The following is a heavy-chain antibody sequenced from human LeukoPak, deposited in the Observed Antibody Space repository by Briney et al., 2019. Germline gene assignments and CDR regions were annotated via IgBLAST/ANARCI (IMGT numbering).Heavy chain of an antibody. CDR1: GYSFTSYW. CDR2: IYPGDSDT. D-gene: IGHD6-13*01. V-gene: IGHV5-51*01. J-gene: IGHJ3*02. CDR3: ARLYLPYTSAWYGSAFDI. Sequence: GESLKISCEGSGYSFTSYWIGWVRQMPGKGLGWMGIIYPGDSDTRYSPSFQGQVTVSADKSISTAYLQWSSLKAPDTAMYYCARLYLPYTSAWYGSAFDIWGQGTMVTVSS.